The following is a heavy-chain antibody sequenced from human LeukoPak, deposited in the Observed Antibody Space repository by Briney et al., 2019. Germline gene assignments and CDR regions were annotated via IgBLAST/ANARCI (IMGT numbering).Heavy chain of an antibody. Sequence: SETLSLTCAVSGDSIRSYYWSWIRQTPGKGLEWIGYVFYIGYPTYNPSLKSRVTMSVDTSRNQFSLKLSSVTAVDTAVYYCARAPRAYCSATGSCFQDDWGQGTLVIVSS. CDR1: GDSIRSYY. V-gene: IGHV4-59*08. D-gene: IGHD2-15*01. CDR2: VFYIGYP. CDR3: ARAPRAYCSATGSCFQDD. J-gene: IGHJ4*02.